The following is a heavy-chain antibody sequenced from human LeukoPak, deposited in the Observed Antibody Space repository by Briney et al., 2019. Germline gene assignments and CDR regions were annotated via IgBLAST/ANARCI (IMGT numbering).Heavy chain of an antibody. CDR2: INHSGST. CDR1: GGSFSGYY. J-gene: IGHJ4*02. D-gene: IGHD3-22*01. CDR3: ARLGYYCDSSGYDY. Sequence: PSETLSLTCAVYGGSFSGYYWSWIRQPPGEGLEWIGEINHSGSTNYNPSLKSRVTISVDTSKNQFSLKLSSVTAADTAVYYCARLGYYCDSSGYDYWGQGTLVTVSS. V-gene: IGHV4-34*01.